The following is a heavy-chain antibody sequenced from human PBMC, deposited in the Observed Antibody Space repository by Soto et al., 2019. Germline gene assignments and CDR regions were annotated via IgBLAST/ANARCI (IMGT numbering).Heavy chain of an antibody. V-gene: IGHV3-30*03. CDR1: GFTFSSYG. CDR2: ISYDGSNK. D-gene: IGHD5-18*01. Sequence: GGSLRLSCAASGFTFSSYGMHWVRQAPGKGLEWVAVISYDGSNKYYADSVKGRFTISRDNSKNTLYLQMNSLRAEDTAVYYCAPAMVTPFDYCCPGPLVTVST. CDR3: APAMVTPFDY. J-gene: IGHJ4*02.